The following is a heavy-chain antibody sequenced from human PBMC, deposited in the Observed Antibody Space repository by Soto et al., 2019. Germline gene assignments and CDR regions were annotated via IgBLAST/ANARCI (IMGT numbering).Heavy chain of an antibody. J-gene: IGHJ4*02. CDR2: INPNSGGT. CDR1: GYIFTGYY. D-gene: IGHD6-6*01. CDR3: ARGLGVYSSSSLDY. V-gene: IGHV1-2*02. Sequence: GGSVEVSCKAYGYIFTGYYLHWVRRAPGQGLEWMGWINPNSGGTNYAQKFQGRVTMTGDTSINTAYMDLTRLRSDDTAVYYCARGLGVYSSSSLDYWGQGTMVTVSS.